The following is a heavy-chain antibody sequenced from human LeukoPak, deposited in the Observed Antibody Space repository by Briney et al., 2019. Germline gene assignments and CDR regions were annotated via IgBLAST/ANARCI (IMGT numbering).Heavy chain of an antibody. D-gene: IGHD6-25*01. Sequence: SETLSLTCTVSGGSISDSNYYWGWIRQPPGRGLEWIANIYYSGSIYYSPSLKSRVTVSVDTSKNQFSLKLSSVTAADTAIYYCARQSTIAAAKIDPWGQGSLVTVSS. J-gene: IGHJ5*02. CDR3: ARQSTIAAAKIDP. V-gene: IGHV4-39*01. CDR1: GGSISDSNYY. CDR2: IYYSGSI.